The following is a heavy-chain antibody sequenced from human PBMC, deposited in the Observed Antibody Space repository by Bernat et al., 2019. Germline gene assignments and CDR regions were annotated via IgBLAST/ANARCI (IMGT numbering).Heavy chain of an antibody. J-gene: IGHJ4*02. CDR2: ISYDGSNK. Sequence: QVQVVESGGGVVQPGRSLRLSCAASGFTFSSYGMHWVRQAPGKGLEWVAVISYDGSNKYYADSVKGRFTISRDNSKNTLYLQMNSLRAEDTAVYYCAKDEAAGPFDYWGQGTLVTVSS. CDR3: AKDEAAGPFDY. CDR1: GFTFSSYG. D-gene: IGHD6-13*01. V-gene: IGHV3-30*18.